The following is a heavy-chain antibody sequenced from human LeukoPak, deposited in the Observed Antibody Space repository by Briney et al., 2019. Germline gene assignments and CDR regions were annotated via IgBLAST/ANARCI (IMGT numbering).Heavy chain of an antibody. D-gene: IGHD4-17*01. CDR1: GYTFTGYY. V-gene: IGHV1-2*02. CDR2: INPNSGDT. J-gene: IGHJ2*01. Sequence: ASVKVSCKASGYTFTGYYMHWVRQAPGQGLEWMGWINPNSGDTNYAQKFQGRVTMTRDTSISTAYMELSRLRSDDTAVYYCARTAGDNWYFDLWGRGTLVTVSS. CDR3: ARTAGDNWYFDL.